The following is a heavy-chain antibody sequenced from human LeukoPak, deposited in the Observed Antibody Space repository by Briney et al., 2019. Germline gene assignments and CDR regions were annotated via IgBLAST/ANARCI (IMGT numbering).Heavy chain of an antibody. CDR3: ARAYGGNSLSGYYYYMDV. CDR2: IYYSGST. D-gene: IGHD4-23*01. V-gene: IGHV4-31*03. Sequence: SETLSLTCTVSGGSISSGGYYWIWIRQHPGKGLEWIGYIYYSGSTYYNPSLKRRLTISLDTSKNQFSLKLSSGPAADTAVYYCARAYGGNSLSGYYYYMDVWGKGTTVTVSS. J-gene: IGHJ6*03. CDR1: GGSISSGGYY.